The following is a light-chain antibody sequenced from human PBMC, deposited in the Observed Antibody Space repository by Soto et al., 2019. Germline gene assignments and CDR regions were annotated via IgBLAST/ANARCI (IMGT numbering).Light chain of an antibody. J-gene: IGKJ1*01. CDR2: GAS. CDR1: QSVTHNY. V-gene: IGKV3-20*01. Sequence: EIVLTQSPGTLSLSPGERATLSCMASQSVTHNYLAWYQQKPGQAPRLLIYGASIGATGIPDRFSGSGSGTDFTLTISRLEPEDFAVYYCLQYGIPLWTFGQGTKVDIK. CDR3: LQYGIPLWT.